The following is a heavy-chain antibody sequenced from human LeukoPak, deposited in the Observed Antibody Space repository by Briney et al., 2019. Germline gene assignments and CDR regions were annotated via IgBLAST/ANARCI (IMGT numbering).Heavy chain of an antibody. V-gene: IGHV3-74*01. CDR3: AKDLSGSYWDY. Sequence: GGSLRLSCAASGFTFSSYWMHWVRQAPGKGLVWVSRINSDGSSTSYADSVKGRFTISRDNAKSSLYLQMNSLRAEDTAVYYCAKDLSGSYWDYWGQGTLVTVSS. D-gene: IGHD1-26*01. J-gene: IGHJ4*02. CDR1: GFTFSSYW. CDR2: INSDGSST.